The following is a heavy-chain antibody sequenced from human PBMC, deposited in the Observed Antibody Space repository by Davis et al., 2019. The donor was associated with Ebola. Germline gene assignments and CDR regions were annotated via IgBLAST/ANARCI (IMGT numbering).Heavy chain of an antibody. CDR1: GGSISSSSYY. V-gene: IGHV4-39*01. J-gene: IGHJ4*02. CDR3: ASADGYKFVGFDY. CDR2: IYSSGST. D-gene: IGHD5-24*01. Sequence: MPSETLSLTCTVSGGSISSSSYYWGWIRQPPGKGLEWIGSIYSSGSTYYNSSLKSRVTISVDTSKNQFSLKLRSLTAADTAVYFCASADGYKFVGFDYWGQGTLVTVSS.